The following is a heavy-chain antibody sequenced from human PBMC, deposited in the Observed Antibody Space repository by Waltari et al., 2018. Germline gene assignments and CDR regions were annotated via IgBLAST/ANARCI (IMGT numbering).Heavy chain of an antibody. CDR3: AKVEGYSYGYWYFDL. CDR1: GFTFSSYA. J-gene: IGHJ2*01. Sequence: EVQLLESGGGLVQPGGSLRLSCAASGFTFSSYAMSWVRQAPGKGLEWVSAISGRGGSTYYADSVKGRFTISRDNSKNTLYLQMNSLRAEDTAVYYCAKVEGYSYGYWYFDLWGRGTLVTVSS. CDR2: ISGRGGST. V-gene: IGHV3-23*01. D-gene: IGHD5-18*01.